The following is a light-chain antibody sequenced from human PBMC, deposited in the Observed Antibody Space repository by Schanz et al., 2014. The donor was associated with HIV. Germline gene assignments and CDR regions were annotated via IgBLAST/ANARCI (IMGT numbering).Light chain of an antibody. CDR1: SSNIKINA. J-gene: IGLJ3*02. CDR3: GSYRSGSSPWV. Sequence: QSVLTQPPSASGTPGQRVTISCSGSSSNIKINAVNWYQHLPGTGPKLLIYATYNRPSGVSNRFSGSKSGNTASLTISGLQADDEADYYCGSYRSGSSPWVFGGGTKLTVL. V-gene: IGLV1-44*01. CDR2: ATY.